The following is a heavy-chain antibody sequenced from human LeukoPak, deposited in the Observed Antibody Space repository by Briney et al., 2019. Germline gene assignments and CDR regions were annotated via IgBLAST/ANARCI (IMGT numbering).Heavy chain of an antibody. CDR1: GFTFSSYD. CDR2: ISGSGGST. V-gene: IGHV3-23*01. D-gene: IGHD3-22*01. CDR3: AKDPIVVITGSFDY. Sequence: GGSLRLSCAASGFTFSSYDMSWVRQAPGKGLEWVSAISGSGGSTYYADSVKGRFTISRDNSKNTLYLQMNSLRAEDTAVYYCAKDPIVVITGSFDYWGQGTLVTVSS. J-gene: IGHJ4*02.